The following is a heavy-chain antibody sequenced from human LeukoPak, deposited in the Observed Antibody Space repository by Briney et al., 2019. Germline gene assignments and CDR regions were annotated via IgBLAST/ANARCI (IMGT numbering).Heavy chain of an antibody. Sequence: GGSLRLSCAASGFTFSDCWMSWVRQAPGKGLEWVANIKQDGSEKYYVDSVKGRFTISRDNAKNSLYLQMNSLRAEDTAVYYCAKGFYYDNGGYFDYWGQGTLVTVSS. V-gene: IGHV3-7*03. D-gene: IGHD3-9*01. CDR3: AKGFYYDNGGYFDY. CDR1: GFTFSDCW. CDR2: IKQDGSEK. J-gene: IGHJ4*02.